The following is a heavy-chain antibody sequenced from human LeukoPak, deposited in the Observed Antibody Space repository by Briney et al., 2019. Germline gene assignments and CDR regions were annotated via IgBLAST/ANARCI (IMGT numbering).Heavy chain of an antibody. Sequence: ASVKLSCKSSGYTFTNYHMNWVRQPPGQGLELMGIINPSGGSTTNAQKFQGRVIMTRDMSTSTVYMELSSLRSEDTAVYFCARYGHSPFFDYWGQGTLVIVSS. D-gene: IGHD4-17*01. J-gene: IGHJ4*02. CDR2: INPSGGST. CDR3: ARYGHSPFFDY. CDR1: GYTFTNYH. V-gene: IGHV1-46*01.